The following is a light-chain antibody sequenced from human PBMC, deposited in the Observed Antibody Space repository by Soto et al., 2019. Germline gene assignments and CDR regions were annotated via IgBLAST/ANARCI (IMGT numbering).Light chain of an antibody. J-gene: IGKJ1*01. CDR1: QSVSSSY. Sequence: EIVLTQSPGTLSLSPGERATLSCRASQSVSSSYLGWYQQKPGQAPRLLIYGASTRATGIPDRFSGSGSGTDFTLTISSLQPEDFATYYCLQDYNYPQTFGQGTKVEIK. V-gene: IGKV3D-7*01. CDR3: LQDYNYPQT. CDR2: GAS.